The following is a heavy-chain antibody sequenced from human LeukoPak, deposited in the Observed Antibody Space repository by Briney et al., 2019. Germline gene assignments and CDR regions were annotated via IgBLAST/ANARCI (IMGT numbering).Heavy chain of an antibody. J-gene: IGHJ5*02. CDR2: IYTSGNI. D-gene: IGHD3-22*01. V-gene: IGHV4-61*02. Sequence: SETLSLTCTVSGDSVSSDNYYWSWIRQPAGKGLEWIGRIYTSGNINYNPSLKGRVTISVDTSKNQFSLKLSSVTAADTAVYYCAGEHGSDSSGYYFPHHWGQGTLVTVSS. CDR1: GDSVSSDNYY. CDR3: AGEHGSDSSGYYFPHH.